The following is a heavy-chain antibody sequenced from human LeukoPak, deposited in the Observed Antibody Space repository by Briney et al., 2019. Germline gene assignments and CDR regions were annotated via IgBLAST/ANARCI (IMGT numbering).Heavy chain of an antibody. CDR1: GYTFTSYG. Sequence: GASVRVSCKASGYTFTSYGISWVRQAPGQGLEWMGWISAYNGNTNYAQKLQGRLTMTTDTSTSTAYMELRSLRSDDTAVYYCARVWGWRILDHSNHFDPWGQGTLVTVSS. CDR2: ISAYNGNT. V-gene: IGHV1-18*01. J-gene: IGHJ5*02. CDR3: ARVWGWRILDHSNHFDP. D-gene: IGHD4-11*01.